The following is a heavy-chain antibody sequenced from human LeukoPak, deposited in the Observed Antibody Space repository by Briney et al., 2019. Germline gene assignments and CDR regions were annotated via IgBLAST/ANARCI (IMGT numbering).Heavy chain of an antibody. J-gene: IGHJ6*04. D-gene: IGHD3-10*02. CDR3: AELGITMIGGV. V-gene: IGHV3-21*01. Sequence: GGSLRLSCAASGFTFSSYSMNWVRQAPGKGLELVSSISSSSSYIYYADSVKGRFTISRDNAKNSLYLQMNSLRAEDTAVYYCAELGITMIGGVWGKGTTVTISS. CDR1: GFTFSSYS. CDR2: ISSSSSYI.